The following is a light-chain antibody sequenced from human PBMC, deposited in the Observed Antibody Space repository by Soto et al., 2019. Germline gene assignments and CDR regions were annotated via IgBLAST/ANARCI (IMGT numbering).Light chain of an antibody. V-gene: IGKV3-15*01. CDR3: QQYVGSPIT. CDR1: QSVSSN. CDR2: GAS. Sequence: EIVRTQSPATLSVSPGERATLSCRASQSVSSNLAWYQQKPDQAPRLLIYGASTRATGIPARFTGGGSGTDFSLTIRRLEPEDFALYYCQQYVGSPITFGQGTRLEIK. J-gene: IGKJ5*01.